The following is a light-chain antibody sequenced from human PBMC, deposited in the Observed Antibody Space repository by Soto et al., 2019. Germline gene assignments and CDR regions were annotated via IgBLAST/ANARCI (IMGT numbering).Light chain of an antibody. Sequence: QSVLTQPPSVSEAPRQRVTISCSGSSSNVGNNAVNWYQQLPGKAPKLLIYYDDLLPSVVSDRFSGSKSGTSASLAISGLESEDEDDYYCAVWDDSLNGVVFGGGTKLTVL. J-gene: IGLJ2*01. V-gene: IGLV1-36*01. CDR2: YDD. CDR3: AVWDDSLNGVV. CDR1: SSNVGNNA.